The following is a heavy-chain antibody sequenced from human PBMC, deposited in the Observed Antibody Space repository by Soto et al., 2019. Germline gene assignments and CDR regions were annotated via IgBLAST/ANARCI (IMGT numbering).Heavy chain of an antibody. CDR3: ARQLHGHSCFDY. V-gene: IGHV1-3*01. Sequence: ASVKVSCKASEYTFPSYTMHWVRQAPGQRLEWMGWINGGNGNTNYSQKFQGRVTITRDTSASTAYMELSSLRSDDTAVYYFARQLHGHSCFDYWGQGTLVTVYS. CDR1: EYTFPSYT. CDR2: INGGNGNT. J-gene: IGHJ4*02. D-gene: IGHD1-7*01.